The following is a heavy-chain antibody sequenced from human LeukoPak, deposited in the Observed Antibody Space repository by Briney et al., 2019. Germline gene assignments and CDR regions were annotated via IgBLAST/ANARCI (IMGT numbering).Heavy chain of an antibody. CDR1: GGSISSSSYY. CDR3: ARGGYDFWSGYYTGVRGPGMRWPQHGQNDWFDP. V-gene: IGHV4-39*07. D-gene: IGHD3-3*01. CDR2: INHSGST. J-gene: IGHJ5*02. Sequence: SETLSLTCTVSGGSISSSSYYWGWIRQPPGKGLEWIGEINHSGSTNYNPSLKSRVTISVDTSKNQFSLKLSSVTAADTAVYYCARGGYDFWSGYYTGVRGPGMRWPQHGQNDWFDPWGQGTLVTVSS.